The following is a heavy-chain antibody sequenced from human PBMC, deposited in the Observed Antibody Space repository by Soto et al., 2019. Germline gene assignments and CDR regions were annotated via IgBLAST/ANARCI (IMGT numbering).Heavy chain of an antibody. CDR2: IYYSGTT. V-gene: IGHV4-39*01. Sequence: QLQLQESGPGLVKPSETLSLTCTVSGGSISSSSYYWGWIRQPPGKGLEWIGSIYYSGTTYYHPSLKSRVTISVDTFKNQFSLKLSSVTAADTAVYYCARHSVFRICSGYQDAFDIWGQGTMVTVSS. D-gene: IGHD3-3*01. CDR1: GGSISSSSYY. J-gene: IGHJ3*02. CDR3: ARHSVFRICSGYQDAFDI.